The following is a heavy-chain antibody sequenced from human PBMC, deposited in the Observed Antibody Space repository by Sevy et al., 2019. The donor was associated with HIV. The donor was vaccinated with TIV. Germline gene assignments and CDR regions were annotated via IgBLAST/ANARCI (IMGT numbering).Heavy chain of an antibody. J-gene: IGHJ5*01. Sequence: GGSLRLSCVASGFTFRSFSMHWVRQAPGKGLEWVAAIWYDGRTERYADSVQGRFTISRDNSRKTLYLQMNSLRDEDTPIYYCARDAARVIVPTAGFDSWGQGTLVTVS. V-gene: IGHV3-33*01. D-gene: IGHD1-1*01. CDR1: GFTFRSFS. CDR2: IWYDGRTE. CDR3: ARDAARVIVPTAGFDS.